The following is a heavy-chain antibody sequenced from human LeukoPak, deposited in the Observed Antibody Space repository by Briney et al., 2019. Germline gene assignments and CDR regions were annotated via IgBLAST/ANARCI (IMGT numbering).Heavy chain of an antibody. V-gene: IGHV3-21*04. CDR1: GFTFSSYN. Sequence: GGSLRLSCAASGFTFSSYNMNWVRQAPGKGLEWVSSISSSSNYIYYADSVKGRFTISRDNAKNSLYLQMKSLRAEDTAVYYCARVESRENLWFGELGGFMWFDPWGQGTLVTVSS. J-gene: IGHJ5*02. CDR2: ISSSSNYI. CDR3: ARVESRENLWFGELGGFMWFDP. D-gene: IGHD3-10*01.